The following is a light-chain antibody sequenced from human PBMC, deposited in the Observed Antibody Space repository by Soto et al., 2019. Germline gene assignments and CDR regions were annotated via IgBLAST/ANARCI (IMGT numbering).Light chain of an antibody. CDR2: GAS. CDR3: QQSYSTLFT. CDR1: QSVRGDY. J-gene: IGKJ3*01. Sequence: VLTQSPGTLSLSPGERATLSCRASQSVRGDYLAWYQQRPGQAPRLLIYGASSRAIGIPDRFSGSGSGTDFTLTISRLEPEDFATYYCQQSYSTLFTFGPGTKVEIK. V-gene: IGKV3-20*01.